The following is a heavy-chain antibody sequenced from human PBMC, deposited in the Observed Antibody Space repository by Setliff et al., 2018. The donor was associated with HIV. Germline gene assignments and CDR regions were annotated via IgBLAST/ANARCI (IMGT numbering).Heavy chain of an antibody. CDR3: ARLAMRGVIGDPNWFDP. J-gene: IGHJ5*02. V-gene: IGHV4-4*08. D-gene: IGHD3-16*02. Sequence: ASETLSLTCNVSGDSISRFSWSWIRQPPGKGLEWIGHIYTSGSTNYNSSLKSRLTISVDTSKNQVSLKLTSVTAADTGVYYCARLAMRGVIGDPNWFDPWGQGTLVTSPQ. CDR1: GDSISRFS. CDR2: IYTSGST.